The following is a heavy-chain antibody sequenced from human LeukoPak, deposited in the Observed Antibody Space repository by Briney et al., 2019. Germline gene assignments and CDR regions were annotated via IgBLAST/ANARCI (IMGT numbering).Heavy chain of an antibody. J-gene: IGHJ3*02. Sequence: SETLSLTCTVSGGSISSYYWSWIRQPPGKGLEWIGYIYYSGSTNYNPSLKSRVTISVDTSKNQFSLKLSSVTAADTAVYYCARAPSRSRVAFDIWGQGTMVTVSS. V-gene: IGHV4-59*01. CDR3: ARAPSRSRVAFDI. CDR1: GGSISSYY. CDR2: IYYSGST.